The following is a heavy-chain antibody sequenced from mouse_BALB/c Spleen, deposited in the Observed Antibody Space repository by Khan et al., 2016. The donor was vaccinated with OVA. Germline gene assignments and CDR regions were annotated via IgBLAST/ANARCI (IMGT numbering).Heavy chain of an antibody. CDR3: ARGNWAWFAY. D-gene: IGHD4-1*01. J-gene: IGHJ3*01. Sequence: EVELVESGGGLVQPGGSRKLSCAASGFTFSSFGMHWVRQAPEKGLEWVAYISSDSYTIYYAETVKGRFTISRDNPRKPLFLQMTSLGSEDTAREYCARGNWAWFAYWGQGTRVTGSA. CDR1: GFTFSSFG. V-gene: IGHV5-17*02. CDR2: ISSDSYTI.